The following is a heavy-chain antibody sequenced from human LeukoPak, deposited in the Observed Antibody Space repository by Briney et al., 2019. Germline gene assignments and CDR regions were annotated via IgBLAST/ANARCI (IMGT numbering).Heavy chain of an antibody. J-gene: IGHJ6*03. CDR3: ARDNGGLRTLGYYYMDV. V-gene: IGHV3-7*01. D-gene: IGHD1-14*01. Sequence: GGSLRLSCAASGFTFSSYWMSWVRQAPGKGLEWVADIKEDGSEKYYVDSVKGRFTISRDNAKNSLYLQMNSLRAEDTAVYYCARDNGGLRTLGYYYMDVWGKGTTVTVSS. CDR1: GFTFSSYW. CDR2: IKEDGSEK.